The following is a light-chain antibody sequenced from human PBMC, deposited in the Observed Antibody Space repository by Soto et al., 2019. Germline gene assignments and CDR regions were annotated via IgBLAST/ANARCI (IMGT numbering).Light chain of an antibody. CDR3: QQYGSSPPTT. V-gene: IGKV3-20*01. CDR2: DAS. CDR1: QSVSSSY. Sequence: EIVFTQSPCTLSLSPGERATLSCRAIQSVSSSYLAWYQQKPGQAPRLLIYDASNRATGIPARFSGSGSGTDFTPTISRLEPEDFAVYYCQQYGSSPPTTFGQGTRLEIK. J-gene: IGKJ5*01.